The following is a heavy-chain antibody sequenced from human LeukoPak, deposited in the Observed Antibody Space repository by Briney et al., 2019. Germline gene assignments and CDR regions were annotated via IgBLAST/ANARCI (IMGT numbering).Heavy chain of an antibody. V-gene: IGHV3-23*01. CDR3: AKHTLVDY. J-gene: IGHJ4*02. Sequence: GGSLRLSCAASGFTFSSYAMSWVRQAPGKGLEWVSAISGSGGFTYYAESVKGQFTVSRDNSKSTLYLQMSSLRAEDTAVYYCAKHTLVDYWGQGTLVTVSS. CDR1: GFTFSSYA. CDR2: ISGSGGFT.